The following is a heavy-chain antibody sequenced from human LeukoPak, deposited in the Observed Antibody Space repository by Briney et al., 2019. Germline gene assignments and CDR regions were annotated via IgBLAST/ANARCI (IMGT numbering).Heavy chain of an antibody. CDR2: ISSSSSYI. CDR3: ARAFNDAFDI. V-gene: IGHV3-21*01. J-gene: IGHJ3*02. Sequence: PGGSLRLSCAASGFTFSSYSKNWVRQAPGKGLEWVSSISSSSSYIYYADSVKGRFTISRDNAKNSLYLQMNSLRAEDTAVYYCARAFNDAFDIWGQGTMVTVSS. CDR1: GFTFSSYS.